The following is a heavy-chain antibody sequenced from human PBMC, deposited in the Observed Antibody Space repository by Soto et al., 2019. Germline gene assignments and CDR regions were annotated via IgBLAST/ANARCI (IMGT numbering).Heavy chain of an antibody. CDR1: GDSVSSNSAT. Sequence: SQTLSLTCAISGDSVSSNSATWNCIRQSPSRGLEWLGRTYYRSKWYNDYAVSVKSRITINPGTSKNQFSLQLNSVTPEDTAVYYCARGSWGDIVVVPAADPRDAFDIWGQGTMVTVSS. CDR3: ARGSWGDIVVVPAADPRDAFDI. V-gene: IGHV6-1*01. D-gene: IGHD2-2*01. J-gene: IGHJ3*02. CDR2: TYYRSKWYN.